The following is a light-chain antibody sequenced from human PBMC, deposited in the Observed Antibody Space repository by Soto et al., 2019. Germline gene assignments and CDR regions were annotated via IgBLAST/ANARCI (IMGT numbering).Light chain of an antibody. J-gene: IGLJ2*01. Sequence: QSVLTQPASVSGSRGQSITISCTGTSSDVGGYEYVSWYQQHAGKAPKVMLYDVSQRPSGVSNRFCGSKSGNTASLTISGLQAEDEADYYCSSYARSSTVVFGGGTKLTVL. CDR1: SSDVGGYEY. V-gene: IGLV2-14*01. CDR3: SSYARSSTVV. CDR2: DVS.